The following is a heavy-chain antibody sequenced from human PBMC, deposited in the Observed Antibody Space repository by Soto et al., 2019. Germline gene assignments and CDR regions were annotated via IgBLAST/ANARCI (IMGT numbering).Heavy chain of an antibody. CDR1: GLTVSSNY. D-gene: IGHD6-19*01. CDR2: IYIDDTT. CDR3: ARGARAPQQWLEYYCGMDG. Sequence: EEQLVQSGGGWVQPGGSLRLSCVASGLTVSSNYMSWVRQAPGKGLEWVSVIYIDDTTHYADAVKGRFTISRDSPKNTLYLQMSSLRGDGTAVYFCARGARAPQQWLEYYCGMDGWGQGTTVTVSS. J-gene: IGHJ6*02. V-gene: IGHV3-66*01.